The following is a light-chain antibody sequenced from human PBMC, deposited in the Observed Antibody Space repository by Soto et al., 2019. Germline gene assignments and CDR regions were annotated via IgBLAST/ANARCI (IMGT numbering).Light chain of an antibody. Sequence: QSALTQPPSASGSPGQSVTISCTGTSSDVGGYNYVAWYQQYPGRAPILMIYEVTKRHSGVPDRFSGSKSGNTASLTVSGLQAEDEADYYCSSYAASNNFYFVFGGGTKLTVL. CDR2: EVT. CDR1: SSDVGGYNY. V-gene: IGLV2-8*01. CDR3: SSYAASNNFYFV. J-gene: IGLJ3*02.